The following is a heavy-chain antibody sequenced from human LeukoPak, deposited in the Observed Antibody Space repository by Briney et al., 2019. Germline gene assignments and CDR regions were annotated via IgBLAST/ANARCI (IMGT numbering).Heavy chain of an antibody. CDR3: TCLSGSSRPDY. CDR1: GFIFSSYW. Sequence: GGSLRLSCAASGFIFSSYWMHWVRQAPGKGLVWVSHINSDGSSTTYADSVKGRFTISRDNAKNTLYLQMISLRAEDTAVYYCTCLSGSSRPDYWGQGTLVTVSS. CDR2: INSDGSST. J-gene: IGHJ4*02. V-gene: IGHV3-74*01. D-gene: IGHD3-10*01.